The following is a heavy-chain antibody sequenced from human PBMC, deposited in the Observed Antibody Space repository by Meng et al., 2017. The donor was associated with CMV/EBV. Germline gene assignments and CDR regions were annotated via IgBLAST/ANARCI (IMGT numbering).Heavy chain of an antibody. CDR2: INQDGRQK. D-gene: IGHD1-14*01. CDR1: GFNSSTYW. Sequence: GESLKISCAASGFNSSTYWMGWVRQAPEKRPEWVANINQDGRQKYHVGSLQGRFTISRDNPKNSLYLQMDRLTADDTAVYYCATLTTGVPWFDPWGQGTLVTVSS. J-gene: IGHJ5*02. V-gene: IGHV3-7*01. CDR3: ATLTTGVPWFDP.